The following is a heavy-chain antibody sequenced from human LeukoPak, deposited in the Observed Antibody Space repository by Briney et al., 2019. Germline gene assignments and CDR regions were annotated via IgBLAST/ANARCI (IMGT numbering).Heavy chain of an antibody. CDR3: ARSLLYSSGYRFDP. D-gene: IGHD6-19*01. Sequence: PSETLSLTCTVSGGPINGYYWSWIRQPPGKGLEWIGYIYYSGSTNSNPSLKSRVTISVDTSKNQFSLKLNSVTAADTAMYYCARSLLYSSGYRFDPWGQGTLVTVSS. CDR2: IYYSGST. V-gene: IGHV4-59*01. CDR1: GGPINGYY. J-gene: IGHJ5*02.